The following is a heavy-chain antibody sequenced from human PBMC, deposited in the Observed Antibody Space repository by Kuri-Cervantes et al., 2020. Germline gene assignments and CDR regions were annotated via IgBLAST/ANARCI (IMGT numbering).Heavy chain of an antibody. J-gene: IGHJ5*02. CDR3: ARVLGYYDRAWFDP. CDR2: IYYSGST. CDR1: GGSISSSSYY. D-gene: IGHD3-22*01. V-gene: IGHV4-39*07. Sequence: GSLRLSCTVSGGSISSSSYYWGWIRQPPGKGLEWIGSIYYSGSTYYNPSLKSRVTISVDTSKNQFSLKLSSVTAADTAVYYCARVLGYYDRAWFDPWGQGTLVTVSS.